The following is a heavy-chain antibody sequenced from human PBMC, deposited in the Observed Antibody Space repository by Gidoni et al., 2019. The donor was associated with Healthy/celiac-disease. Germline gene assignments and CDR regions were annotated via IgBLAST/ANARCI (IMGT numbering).Heavy chain of an antibody. D-gene: IGHD6-13*01. J-gene: IGHJ3*02. CDR3: ARDKGHRGDSSSWSGDAFDI. V-gene: IGHV3-21*01. Sequence: EVQLVESGGGMVKPGGSLRLSCAASGFTFSGYSMNWVRPAPGKGLEWVSSISSSSSYIYYADSVKGRFTISRDNAKNSLYLQMNSLRAEDTAVYYCARDKGHRGDSSSWSGDAFDIWGQGTMVTVSS. CDR1: GFTFSGYS. CDR2: ISSSSSYI.